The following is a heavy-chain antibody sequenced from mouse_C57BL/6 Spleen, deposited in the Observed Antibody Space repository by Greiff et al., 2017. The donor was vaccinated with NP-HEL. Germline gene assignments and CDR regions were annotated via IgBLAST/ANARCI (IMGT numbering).Heavy chain of an antibody. CDR3: ARNWDVRYFDV. CDR1: GYSFTSYY. Sequence: VQLQQSGPELVKPGASVKISCKASGYSFTSYYIHWVKQRPGQGLEWIGWIYPGSGNTKYNEKFKGKATLTADTSSSTAYMQLSSLTSEDSAVYYCARNWDVRYFDVWGPGTTVTVSS. D-gene: IGHD4-1*01. CDR2: IYPGSGNT. J-gene: IGHJ1*01. V-gene: IGHV1-66*01.